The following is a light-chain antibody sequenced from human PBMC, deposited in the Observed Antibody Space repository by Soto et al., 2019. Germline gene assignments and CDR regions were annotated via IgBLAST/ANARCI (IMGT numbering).Light chain of an antibody. CDR1: QSVSSS. CDR3: QQYNNWWT. V-gene: IGKV3-15*01. CDR2: GAS. Sequence: EIVMTQSPATLSVSPGERATLSCRASQSVSSSLAWYQQKPGQAPRLLIYGASTRATGIPARFSGSGSGTEFTLTISSLQSEDFAVYYCQQYNNWWTFGQGTTGDIK. J-gene: IGKJ1*01.